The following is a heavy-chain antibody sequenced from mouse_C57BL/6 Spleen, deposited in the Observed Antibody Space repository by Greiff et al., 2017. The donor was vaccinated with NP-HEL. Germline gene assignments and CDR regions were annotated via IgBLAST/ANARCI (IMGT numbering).Heavy chain of an antibody. J-gene: IGHJ1*03. D-gene: IGHD6-1*01. CDR1: GFTFNTYA. CDR2: IRSKSSNYAT. V-gene: IGHV10-3*01. CDR3: VRDTTSERYFDV. Sequence: EVQGVESGGGLVQPKGSLKLSCAASGFTFNTYAMHWVRQAPGKGLEWVARIRSKSSNYATYYADSVKDRFTISRDDSQSMLYLQMNNLKTEDTAMYYCVRDTTSERYFDVWGTGTTVTVSS.